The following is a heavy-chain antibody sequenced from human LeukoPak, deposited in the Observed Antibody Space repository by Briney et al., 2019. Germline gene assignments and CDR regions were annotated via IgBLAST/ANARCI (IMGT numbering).Heavy chain of an antibody. CDR2: ISGSGGST. Sequence: GGSLRLSCAASGFTFSSYAMSWVRQAPGKGLEWVSNISGSGGSTYYADSVKGRFTISRDNAKNSLFLQMNSLRAEDTAVYYCATSQGSWPDYFDYWGQGTLVTVSS. V-gene: IGHV3-23*01. D-gene: IGHD2-15*01. J-gene: IGHJ4*02. CDR3: ATSQGSWPDYFDY. CDR1: GFTFSSYA.